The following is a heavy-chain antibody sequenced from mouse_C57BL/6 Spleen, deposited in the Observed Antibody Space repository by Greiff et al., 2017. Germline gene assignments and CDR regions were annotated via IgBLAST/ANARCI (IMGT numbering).Heavy chain of an antibody. Sequence: QVQLQQSGAELVRPGASVTLSCKASGYTFTDYEMHWVKQTPVHGLEWIGAIDPETGGTAYNQKFKGKAKLTADKSSSTAYMELRSLTSEDSAVYYCTRRHYYGSSYVDYWGQGTTLTVSS. V-gene: IGHV1-15*01. CDR2: IDPETGGT. D-gene: IGHD1-1*01. CDR1: GYTFTDYE. CDR3: TRRHYYGSSYVDY. J-gene: IGHJ2*01.